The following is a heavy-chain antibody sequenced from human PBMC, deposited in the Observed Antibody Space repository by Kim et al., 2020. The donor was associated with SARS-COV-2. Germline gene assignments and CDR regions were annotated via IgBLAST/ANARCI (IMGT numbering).Heavy chain of an antibody. CDR2: VGGSGGNT. J-gene: IGHJ4*02. CDR3: AKGRSENIAAAFNY. CDR1: GFTFSTYA. V-gene: IGHV3-23*01. D-gene: IGHD6-13*01. Sequence: GGSLRLSCAASGFTFSTYAMSWVRQAPGKGLEWVSTVGGSGGNTYHADSAKGRFTIFRDNSKNTVDLQMNSLRAEDTAVYYCAKGRSENIAAAFNYGGQGTLVSVSS.